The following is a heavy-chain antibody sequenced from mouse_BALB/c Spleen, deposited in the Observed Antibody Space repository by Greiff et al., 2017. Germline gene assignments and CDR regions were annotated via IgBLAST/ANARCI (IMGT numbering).Heavy chain of an antibody. CDR1: GYTFTSYW. CDR2: IYPSDSYT. J-gene: IGHJ3*01. D-gene: IGHD2-3*01. CDR3: TRWDGYPGWFAY. V-gene: IGHV1-69*02. Sequence: VQLQQPGAELVRPGASVKLSCKASGYTFTSYWINWVKQRPGQGLEWIGNIYPSDSYTNYNQKFKDKATLTVDKSSSTAYMQLSSPTSEDSAVYYCTRWDGYPGWFAYWGQGTLVTVSA.